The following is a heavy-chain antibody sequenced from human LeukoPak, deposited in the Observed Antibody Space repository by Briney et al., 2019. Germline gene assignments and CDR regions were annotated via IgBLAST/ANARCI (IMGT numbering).Heavy chain of an antibody. D-gene: IGHD2-15*01. CDR1: GFTFNDYA. V-gene: IGHV3-9*01. CDR3: AKARRLGDYCSYRDV. CDR2: VSWNSGSI. J-gene: IGHJ6*03. Sequence: SLRLSCAASGFTFNDYAMHWVRPAPGKGLEWVSGVSWNSGSIGYSDSVKGRFTISRDNARNSLYLQMNSLRTEDTALYYCAKARRLGDYCSYRDVWGKGTTVTISS.